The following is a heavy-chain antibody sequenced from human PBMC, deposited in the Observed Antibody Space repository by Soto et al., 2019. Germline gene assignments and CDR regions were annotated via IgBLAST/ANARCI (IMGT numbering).Heavy chain of an antibody. CDR3: ARGQPRACAEYFR. J-gene: IGHJ1*01. Sequence: PSVSLSRTCALDGGSFCGPYWSGIRQPPVTRREWLGEINHSVSTNYNPSLESRVTISGETSKKRFSLKLYSVTAAITSVYYCARGQPRACAEYFR. CDR1: GGSFCGPY. V-gene: IGHV4-34*01. CDR2: INHSVST.